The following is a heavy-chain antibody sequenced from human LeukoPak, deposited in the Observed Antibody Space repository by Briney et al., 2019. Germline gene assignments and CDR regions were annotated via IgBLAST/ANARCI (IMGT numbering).Heavy chain of an antibody. V-gene: IGHV4-30-4*01. D-gene: IGHD2-2*01. CDR3: SRDWGGVPGAITIPFGMDV. Sequence: PSETLSLTCTVSGGSISSGDYYWSWIRQPPGKGLEWIGYIYYSGSTYYNPSLKSRVTISVDTSKNQFSLKLSSGTAADTAVYYCSRDWGGVPGAITIPFGMDVWGKGTTVTVSS. J-gene: IGHJ6*04. CDR1: GGSISSGDYY. CDR2: IYYSGST.